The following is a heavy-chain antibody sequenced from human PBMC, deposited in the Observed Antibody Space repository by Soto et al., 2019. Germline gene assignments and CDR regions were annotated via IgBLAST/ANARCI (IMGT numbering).Heavy chain of an antibody. Sequence: PSVKVSCQVSGYTLTELSMHWVRQAPGKGLEWMGGFDPEDGKTIYAQKFQGRVTMTDDTSTDTAYMVLSSLRSEDTALYYCATDLATVVRKRDYWGQGTLVTVSS. CDR1: GYTLTELS. CDR2: FDPEDGKT. D-gene: IGHD4-17*01. J-gene: IGHJ4*02. CDR3: ATDLATVVRKRDY. V-gene: IGHV1-24*01.